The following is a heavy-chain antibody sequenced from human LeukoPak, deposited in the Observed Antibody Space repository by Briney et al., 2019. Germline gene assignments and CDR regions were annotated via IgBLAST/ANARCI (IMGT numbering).Heavy chain of an antibody. V-gene: IGHV3-7*01. CDR3: ARSLWPEDY. Sequence: GGSLRLSCVVSGFTFTNDYMSWVRQAPGKGLEWVAFINRDGDEKHYVDSVRGRFTISRDNAKNSVYLQMNSLRAEDTAVYYCARSLWPEDYWGQGILVTVSS. D-gene: IGHD2-21*01. CDR1: GFTFTNDY. CDR2: INRDGDEK. J-gene: IGHJ4*02.